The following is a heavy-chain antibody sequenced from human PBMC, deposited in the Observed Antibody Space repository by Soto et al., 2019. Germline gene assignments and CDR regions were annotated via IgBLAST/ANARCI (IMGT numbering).Heavy chain of an antibody. J-gene: IGHJ3*02. V-gene: IGHV3-23*01. Sequence: EVQLLESGGGLVQPGGSLRLSCAASGFTFSSYALSWVRQAPGKGLEWVSAISSSGAGTYYADSVKGRFTISRDNSKNTRLLQMNSLRAEDTAVYYCAKDKVCSTTTCHWNAFDIWGQGTMVTVSS. CDR2: ISSSGAGT. CDR1: GFTFSSYA. CDR3: AKDKVCSTTTCHWNAFDI. D-gene: IGHD2-2*01.